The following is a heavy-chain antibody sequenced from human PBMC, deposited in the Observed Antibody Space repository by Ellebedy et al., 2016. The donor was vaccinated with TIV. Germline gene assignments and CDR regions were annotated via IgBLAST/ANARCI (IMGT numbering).Heavy chain of an antibody. CDR1: GGSISSGSYY. CDR3: ARGRTLEAFDI. Sequence: SETLSLTCSLSGGSISSGSYYWGWSRQPPGTGLDWIGNMYYSGSTYYNPSLKRRVTISGDTSKNQFSLKLRSVTAADTAVYYCARGRTLEAFDIWGQGTLVTVSS. CDR2: MYYSGST. D-gene: IGHD1-1*01. V-gene: IGHV4-39*07. J-gene: IGHJ3*02.